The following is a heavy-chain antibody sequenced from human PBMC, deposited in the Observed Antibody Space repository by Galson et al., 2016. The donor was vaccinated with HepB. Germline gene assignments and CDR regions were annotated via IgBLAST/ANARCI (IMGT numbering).Heavy chain of an antibody. CDR3: ARDPYSMRVDVNDAFDI. CDR2: ISSNSNYI. D-gene: IGHD2/OR15-2a*01. J-gene: IGHJ3*02. V-gene: IGHV3-21*06. Sequence: SLRLSCAASEFTFSSYSMNWVRQAPGKGPEWVSSISSNSNYIYYADSVKGRFTISRDNAKNSLYLQMNSLRVEDTAVYYCARDPYSMRVDVNDAFDIWGQGTTVTVSS. CDR1: EFTFSSYS.